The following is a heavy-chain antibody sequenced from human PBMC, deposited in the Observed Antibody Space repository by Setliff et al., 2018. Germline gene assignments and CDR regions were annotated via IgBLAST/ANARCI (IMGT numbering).Heavy chain of an antibody. Sequence: SETLSLTCTVSSYSISSGYYWGWIRQPPGKGLEWIGSIYYSWSTYYNPSLKSRVTISVDTSRNQFSLKLSSVTAADTAVYYCASLDYYDSGGYYIRDYWGQGTLVTVSS. V-gene: IGHV4-38-2*02. CDR1: SYSISSGYY. CDR3: ASLDYYDSGGYYIRDY. CDR2: IYYSWST. J-gene: IGHJ4*02. D-gene: IGHD3-22*01.